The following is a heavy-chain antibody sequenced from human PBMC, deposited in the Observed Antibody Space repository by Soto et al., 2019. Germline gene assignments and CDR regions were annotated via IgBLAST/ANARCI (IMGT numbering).Heavy chain of an antibody. D-gene: IGHD3-16*02. J-gene: IGHJ4*02. V-gene: IGHV4-39*01. CDR1: GVSISSSSYY. CDR3: ARRNSPPHYRY. Sequence: SSETLSLTCTVSGVSISSSSYYWGWIRQPPGKGLEWIGTIYYSGSTYYNPSLKSRVTISVDTSKNQFSLKLSSVTAADTAVHYCARRNSPPHYRYWGQGPLVTVSS. CDR2: IYYSGST.